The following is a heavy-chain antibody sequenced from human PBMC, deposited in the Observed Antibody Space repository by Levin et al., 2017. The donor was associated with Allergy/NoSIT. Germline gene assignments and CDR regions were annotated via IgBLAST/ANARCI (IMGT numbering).Heavy chain of an antibody. Sequence: GESLKISCAASGFTFSSYAMSWVRQAPGKGLEWVSGISSSGVGTYYADSVKGRFTISRDNSKNTLYLQMNSLRAEDTAVYNCAKFGSGWYNNYFDYWGQGTQVTVSS. CDR1: GFTFSSYA. J-gene: IGHJ4*02. D-gene: IGHD6-19*01. CDR3: AKFGSGWYNNYFDY. CDR2: ISSSGVGT. V-gene: IGHV3-23*01.